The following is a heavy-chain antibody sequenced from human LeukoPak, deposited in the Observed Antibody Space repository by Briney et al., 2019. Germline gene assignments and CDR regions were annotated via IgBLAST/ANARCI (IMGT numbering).Heavy chain of an antibody. V-gene: IGHV1-24*01. D-gene: IGHD1-26*01. CDR3: ATVPSGSYYHWFDP. Sequence: ASVKVSCKVSGYTLTELSMHWVRQAPGKGLEWMGGFNPEDGETIYVQKFQGRVTMTEDTSTDTAYMELSSLRSEDTAVYYCATVPSGSYYHWFDPWGQGTLVTVSS. CDR2: FNPEDGET. CDR1: GYTLTELS. J-gene: IGHJ5*02.